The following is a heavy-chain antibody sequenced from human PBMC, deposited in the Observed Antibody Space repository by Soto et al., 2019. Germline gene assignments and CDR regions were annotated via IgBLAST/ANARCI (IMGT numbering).Heavy chain of an antibody. CDR3: AREVGYCDGSTCLSSLYFDY. CDR2: IYSSGST. Sequence: SDTLSLTCSVSGYSISLGYYWGWIRPPPGKGLEWIGCIYSSGSTYYSPSLKSRVTISLDTSRNQFSLRLSSVTAADTAVYYCAREVGYCDGSTCLSSLYFDYWGLGTLVTVSS. V-gene: IGHV4-38-2*02. CDR1: GYSISLGYY. J-gene: IGHJ4*02. D-gene: IGHD1-7*01.